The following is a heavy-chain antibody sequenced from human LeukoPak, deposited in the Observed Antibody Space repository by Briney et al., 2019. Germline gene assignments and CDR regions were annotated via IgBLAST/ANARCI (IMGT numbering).Heavy chain of an antibody. D-gene: IGHD4-17*01. V-gene: IGHV3-33*01. CDR1: GFTFSSYG. CDR2: IWYDGRNK. Sequence: PGRSLRLSCAASGFTFSSYGMHWVRQAPGKGLEWVALIWYDGRNKYHADSVKGRFTISRDNSKNTLFLQMNSLRAEDTAVYYCAREYYGDYYFDYWGQGTLVTVSS. J-gene: IGHJ4*02. CDR3: AREYYGDYYFDY.